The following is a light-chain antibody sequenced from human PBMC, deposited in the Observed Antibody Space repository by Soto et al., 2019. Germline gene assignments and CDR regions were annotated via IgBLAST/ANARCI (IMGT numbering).Light chain of an antibody. CDR1: QGINSY. Sequence: IPLTQSPSSLSASVGDRVTITCRASQGINSYLAWYQQAPGKAPKLLIYGASTLQRGVPSRFSGSGSGTDFTLTIRSLQPEDFATYYCQQLNSYPSFGGGTKVEIK. CDR2: GAS. V-gene: IGKV1-9*01. J-gene: IGKJ4*01. CDR3: QQLNSYPS.